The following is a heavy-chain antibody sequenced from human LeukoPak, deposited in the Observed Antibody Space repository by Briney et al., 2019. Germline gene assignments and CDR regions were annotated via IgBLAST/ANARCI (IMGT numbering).Heavy chain of an antibody. J-gene: IGHJ4*02. D-gene: IGHD6-19*01. V-gene: IGHV3-9*01. CDR2: ISWISGSI. CDR1: GFTFDDYA. Sequence: PGGSLRLSCAASGFTFDDYAMHWVRQAPGKGLEWVSGISWISGSIGYADSVKGRFTISRDNAKNSLYLQMNSLRADDTALYYCAKDRVGNSRGWYDYWGQGTLVTVSS. CDR3: AKDRVGNSRGWYDY.